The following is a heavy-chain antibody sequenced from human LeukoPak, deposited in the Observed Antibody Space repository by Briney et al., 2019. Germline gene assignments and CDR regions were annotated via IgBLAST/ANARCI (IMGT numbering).Heavy chain of an antibody. V-gene: IGHV3-23*01. CDR3: AKGIYSSGWSYFDY. CDR2: LRGSGITT. J-gene: IGHJ4*01. CDR1: GFSFTNYA. D-gene: IGHD6-19*01. Sequence: GGSLRLSCAASGFSFTNYAMSWVRKAPGKGLEWVSTLRGSGITTYYADSVKGRFTISRDNSKNTLYLQMNSLRAEDTAVYYCAKGIYSSGWSYFDYWGHGTLVTVSS.